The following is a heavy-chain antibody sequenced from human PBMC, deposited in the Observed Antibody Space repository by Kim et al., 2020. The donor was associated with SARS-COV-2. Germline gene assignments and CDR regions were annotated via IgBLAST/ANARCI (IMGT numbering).Heavy chain of an antibody. V-gene: IGHV4-39*01. CDR3: ARRYSGSYFFDY. D-gene: IGHD1-26*01. CDR1: GGSISSRTFY. CDR2: VFYSGRT. J-gene: IGHJ4*02. Sequence: SETLSLTCTVSGGSISSRTFYWGWIRQSPGTGLEWIGSVFYSGRTKYNPSLKSRVTISVDTSRNQFSLNLGPVTAADTAAYYCARRYSGSYFFDYWGQG.